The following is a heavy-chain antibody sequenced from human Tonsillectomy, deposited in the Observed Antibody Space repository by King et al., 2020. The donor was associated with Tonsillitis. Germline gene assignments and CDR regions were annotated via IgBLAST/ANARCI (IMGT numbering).Heavy chain of an antibody. D-gene: IGHD6-13*01. V-gene: IGHV4-61*02. Sequence: VQLQESGPGLVKPSQTLSLTCTVSGDSIGSGSHYWGGIRQPAGKGRELIGRIFSSGNTNYNPSLKSRVTMSVDTSKNQISLKLSSMTAADTAVYYCARVLSWYENWFDPWGQGTLVTVSS. CDR1: GDSIGSGSHY. CDR3: ARVLSWYENWFDP. J-gene: IGHJ5*02. CDR2: IFSSGNT.